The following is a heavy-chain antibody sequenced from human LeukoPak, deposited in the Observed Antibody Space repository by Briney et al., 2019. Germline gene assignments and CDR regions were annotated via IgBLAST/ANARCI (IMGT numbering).Heavy chain of an antibody. Sequence: GGSLRLSCAASGFTFSSYWMSWVRQAPGKGLEWVANIKQDGSEKYYVDPVKGRFTISRDNAKNSLYLQMNSLRAEDTAVYYCARDRKIFGVVIMDAFDIWGQGSMVTVSS. CDR1: GFTFSSYW. V-gene: IGHV3-7*01. CDR2: IKQDGSEK. J-gene: IGHJ3*02. CDR3: ARDRKIFGVVIMDAFDI. D-gene: IGHD3-3*01.